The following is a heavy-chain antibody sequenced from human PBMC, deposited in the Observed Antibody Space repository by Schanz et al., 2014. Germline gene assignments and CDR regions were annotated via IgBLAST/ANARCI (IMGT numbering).Heavy chain of an antibody. CDR2: ISPSSGGT. D-gene: IGHD3-3*01. CDR3: ARESVSRTRLFDP. J-gene: IGHJ5*02. V-gene: IGHV1-2*06. Sequence: QVQLVQSGAEVKKPGSSVKVSCKASGGTFSRYAISWVRQAPGQGLEWMGRISPSSGGTNYAQNFQGRVTMTKDTSINTVYMELSTLTSDDTAVYYCARESVSRTRLFDPWGQGTLVTVSS. CDR1: GGTFSRYA.